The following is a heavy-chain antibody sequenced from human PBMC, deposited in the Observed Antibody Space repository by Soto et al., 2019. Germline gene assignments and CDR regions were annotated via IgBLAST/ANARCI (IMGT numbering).Heavy chain of an antibody. CDR2: IYYSGST. CDR1: GVSISSYY. CDR3: ARSPDIVVVPAAKAWFDP. V-gene: IGHV4-59*01. J-gene: IGHJ5*02. Sequence: PSETLSLTCTVSGVSISSYYWSWIRQPPGKGLEWIGYIYYSGSTNYNPSLKSRVTISVDTSKNQFSLKLSSVTAADTAVYYCARSPDIVVVPAAKAWFDPWGQGTLVTVSS. D-gene: IGHD2-2*01.